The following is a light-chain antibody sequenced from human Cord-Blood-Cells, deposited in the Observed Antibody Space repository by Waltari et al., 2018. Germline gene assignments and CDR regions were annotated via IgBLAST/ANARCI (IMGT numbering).Light chain of an antibody. V-gene: IGLV2-23*03. J-gene: IGLJ1*01. CDR2: EGS. CDR3: CSNAGSSTFV. Sequence: QSALTQPASVSGSPGQSITISCTGTSSHVGRYNLVSWYQQHPGKAPKLMIYEGSKRPSGVSNRFSGSKSGNTASLTISGLQAEDEADYYCCSNAGSSTFVFGTGTKVTVL. CDR1: SSHVGRYNL.